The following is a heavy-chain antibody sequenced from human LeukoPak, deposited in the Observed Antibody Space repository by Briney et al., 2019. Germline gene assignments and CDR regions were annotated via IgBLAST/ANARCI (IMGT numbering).Heavy chain of an antibody. CDR2: ISAYNGNT. CDR1: GYTFTSYG. V-gene: IGHV1-18*01. J-gene: IGHJ5*02. Sequence: ASVKVSCKASGYTFTSYGISWVRQAPGQGLEWMGWISAYNGNTNYAQKLQGRVTMTTDTSTSTAYTELRSLRSDDTAVYYCARVSGRDGATNWFDPWGQGTLVTVSS. CDR3: ARVSGRDGATNWFDP. D-gene: IGHD5-24*01.